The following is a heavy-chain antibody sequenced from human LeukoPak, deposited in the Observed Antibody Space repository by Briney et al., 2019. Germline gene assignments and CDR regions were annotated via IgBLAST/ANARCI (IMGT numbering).Heavy chain of an antibody. D-gene: IGHD3-3*01. Sequence: SVKVSCKASGGTFSSYAISWVRQAPGQGLEWMGGIIPIFGTANYAQKFQGRVTITADESTSTAYMELSSLRSEDTAVYYCARGKNDFWSGYYYDTFDIWGQGTMVTVSS. CDR3: ARGKNDFWSGYYYDTFDI. V-gene: IGHV1-69*13. J-gene: IGHJ3*02. CDR1: GGTFSSYA. CDR2: IIPIFGTA.